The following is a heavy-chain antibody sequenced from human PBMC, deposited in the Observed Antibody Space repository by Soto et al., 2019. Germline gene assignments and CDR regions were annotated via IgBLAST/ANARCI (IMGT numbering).Heavy chain of an antibody. V-gene: IGHV1-18*01. CDR3: AREGGYCSGGSCYWRDRQWFDP. CDR1: GYTFTSYG. J-gene: IGHJ5*02. Sequence: GASVKVSCKASGYTFTSYGISWVRQAPGQGLEWMGWISAYNGNTNYAQKLQGRVTMTTDTSTSTAYMELRSLRSDDTAVYYCAREGGYCSGGSCYWRDRQWFDPWGQGTLVTVS. D-gene: IGHD2-15*01. CDR2: ISAYNGNT.